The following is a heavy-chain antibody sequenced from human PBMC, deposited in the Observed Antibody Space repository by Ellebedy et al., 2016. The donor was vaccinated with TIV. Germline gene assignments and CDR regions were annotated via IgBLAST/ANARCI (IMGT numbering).Heavy chain of an antibody. CDR2: IKQDGNEK. CDR1: GFRFNSYS. CDR3: VGFGVFNL. V-gene: IGHV3-7*01. J-gene: IGHJ5*02. Sequence: GESLKISCAASGFRFNSYSMSWVRQAPGKGLEWVATIKQDGNEKFYVDSVRGRFTISRDNAKNSLFLQMDSLRGEDTAVYYCVGFGVFNLWGQGAPVTVSS. D-gene: IGHD3-3*01.